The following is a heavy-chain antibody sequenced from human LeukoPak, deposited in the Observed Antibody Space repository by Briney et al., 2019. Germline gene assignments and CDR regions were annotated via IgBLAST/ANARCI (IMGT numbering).Heavy chain of an antibody. CDR2: IYYGGST. D-gene: IGHD2-2*01. CDR1: GFTFSSYW. V-gene: IGHV4-39*07. Sequence: GSLRLSCAASGFTFSSYWMNWVRQPPGKGLEWIGSIYYGGSTYYNPSLKSRVTISVDTSKNQFYLSLSSVTAADTAVYYCARGGNYCSRSRCPRPPYYWGQGTLVTLSS. J-gene: IGHJ4*02. CDR3: ARGGNYCSRSRCPRPPYY.